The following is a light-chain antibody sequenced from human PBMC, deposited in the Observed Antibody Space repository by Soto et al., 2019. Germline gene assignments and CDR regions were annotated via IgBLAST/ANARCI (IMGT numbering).Light chain of an antibody. CDR3: SSYTSSSTPYV. J-gene: IGLJ1*01. V-gene: IGLV2-14*01. CDR1: SSDVGGYNY. Sequence: QSALTQPASVSGSPGQSITISCTGGSSDVGGYNYVSWYQQHPGKAPKLMIYDVSNRPSGVSNRFSGSKSGNTASLTISGLQAEDEDDYYCSSYTSSSTPYVFGTGTKLTVL. CDR2: DVS.